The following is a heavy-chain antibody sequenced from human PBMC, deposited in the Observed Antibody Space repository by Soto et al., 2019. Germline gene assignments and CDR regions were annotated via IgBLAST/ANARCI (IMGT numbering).Heavy chain of an antibody. V-gene: IGHV1-69*13. D-gene: IGHD1-26*01. Sequence: ASVKVSCKASGGTFSSYAISWVRQAPGQGLEWMGGIIPIFGTANYAQKFQGRVTITADESTSTAYMELSSLRSEDTAVYYCARGGSYSNAELDYWGQGTLVTVSS. CDR1: GGTFSSYA. J-gene: IGHJ4*02. CDR3: ARGGSYSNAELDY. CDR2: IIPIFGTA.